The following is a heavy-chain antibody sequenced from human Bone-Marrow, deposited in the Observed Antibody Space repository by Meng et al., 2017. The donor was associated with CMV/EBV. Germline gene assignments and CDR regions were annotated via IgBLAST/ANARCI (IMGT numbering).Heavy chain of an antibody. D-gene: IGHD3-22*01. J-gene: IGHJ5*02. Sequence: SNNSMGYYGGWIRQPPGKGLEWIGSIYYSGSTYYNPSLKSRVTISVDKSKNQFSLKLSSVTAADTAVYYCARDPSYYYDSSGSLFDPWGQGTLVTVSS. V-gene: IGHV4-39*07. CDR1: SNNSMGYY. CDR2: IYYSGST. CDR3: ARDPSYYYDSSGSLFDP.